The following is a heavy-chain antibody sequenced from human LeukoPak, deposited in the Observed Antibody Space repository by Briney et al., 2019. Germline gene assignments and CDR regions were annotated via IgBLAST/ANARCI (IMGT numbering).Heavy chain of an antibody. CDR2: INPSGGST. Sequence: ASVKVSCKASGYTFTSYYMHWVRQAPGQGLEWMGIINPSGGSTSYAQKFQGRVTMTRDMSTSTVYMELSSLRSEDTAVYYCARTDTNRDGVADFGFPDAFDIWGQGTMVTVSS. D-gene: IGHD3/OR15-3a*01. CDR3: ARTDTNRDGVADFGFPDAFDI. CDR1: GYTFTSYY. J-gene: IGHJ3*02. V-gene: IGHV1-46*01.